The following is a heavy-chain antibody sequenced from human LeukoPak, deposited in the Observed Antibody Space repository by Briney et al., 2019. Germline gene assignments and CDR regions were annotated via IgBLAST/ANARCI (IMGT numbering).Heavy chain of an antibody. CDR3: ARQAPYDFAEAFDI. CDR1: GYSLSSGYY. V-gene: IGHV4-38-2*01. CDR2: IYHSGST. Sequence: SETLSLTCAVSGYSLSSGYYWGWIRQPPGKGLEWIGSIYHSGSTYYNPSLKSRVTISVDTSKNQFSLKLSSVTAADTAVYYCARQAPYDFAEAFDIWGQGTMVTVSS. D-gene: IGHD3-3*01. J-gene: IGHJ3*02.